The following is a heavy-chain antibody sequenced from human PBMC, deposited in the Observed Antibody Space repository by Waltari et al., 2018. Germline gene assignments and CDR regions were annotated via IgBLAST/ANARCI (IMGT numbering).Heavy chain of an antibody. J-gene: IGHJ2*01. Sequence: QVQLQQWGAGLLKPSETLSLTCAVYGGSFSGYYWSWIRQPPGTGLEWIGEINHSGSTNYNPSLKSRVTIAVDTSKNQFSLKLSSVTAADTAVYYCARAEDSSGYYRSYWYFDLWGRGTLVTVSS. CDR2: INHSGST. D-gene: IGHD3-22*01. CDR1: GGSFSGYY. V-gene: IGHV4-34*01. CDR3: ARAEDSSGYYRSYWYFDL.